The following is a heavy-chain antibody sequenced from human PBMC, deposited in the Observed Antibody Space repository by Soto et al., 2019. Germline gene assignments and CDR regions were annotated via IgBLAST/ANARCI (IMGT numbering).Heavy chain of an antibody. CDR2: TYYRSKWYS. CDR3: ARGSWDDVSGHYYMDV. J-gene: IGHJ6*03. Sequence: SQTLSLTCDISGDSVSSNSAAWNWIRQTPSRGLEWLGRTYYRSKWYSNYAISVKSRVTVNPDTFMNQFSLQLNSVTPEDTAVYYCARGSWDDVSGHYYMDVWGKGTTVTVSS. D-gene: IGHD1-1*01. V-gene: IGHV6-1*01. CDR1: GDSVSSNSAA.